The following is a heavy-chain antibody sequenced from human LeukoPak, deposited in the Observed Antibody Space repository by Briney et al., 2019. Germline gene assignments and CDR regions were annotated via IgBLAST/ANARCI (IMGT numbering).Heavy chain of an antibody. CDR2: ISSSSSYI. CDR1: GFTFSSYS. J-gene: IGHJ6*03. D-gene: IGHD1-1*01. Sequence: GGSLRLSCGASGFTFSSYSLNWVRQAPGKGLEWVSSISSSSSYIYYADSVKGRFTISRDNAKNSLYLQMNSLRAEDTAVYYCARAFERLYYYYMDVWGKGTTVTVSS. V-gene: IGHV3-21*01. CDR3: ARAFERLYYYYMDV.